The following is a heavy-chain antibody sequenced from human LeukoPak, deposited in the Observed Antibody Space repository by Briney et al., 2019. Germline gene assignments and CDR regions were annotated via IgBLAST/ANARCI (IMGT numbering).Heavy chain of an antibody. J-gene: IGHJ4*02. CDR1: GFTFSSYA. CDR3: ASPDTATGY. Sequence: GGSLRLSCAASGFTFSSYAMHWVRQAPGKGLEWVAVISYDGSNKYYADSVKGRFTISRDNSKNTLYLRMNSLRAEDTAVYYCASPDTATGYWGQGTLVTVSS. CDR2: ISYDGSNK. V-gene: IGHV3-30-3*01. D-gene: IGHD5-18*01.